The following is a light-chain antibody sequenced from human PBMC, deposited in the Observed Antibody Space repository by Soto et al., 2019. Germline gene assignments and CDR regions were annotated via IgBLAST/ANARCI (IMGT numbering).Light chain of an antibody. J-gene: IGLJ2*01. CDR1: SSDIGGYNY. Sequence: QSALTQPASVSGSPGQSITLSCTGTSSDIGGYNYVSWYQQHPGKAPKLMIYDVSNRPSGVSNRFSGSKSSNTASLTISGLQAEYEADYYSSSYLSSSTLGVVFGGGTKLTVL. CDR2: DVS. V-gene: IGLV2-14*01. CDR3: SSYLSSSTLGVV.